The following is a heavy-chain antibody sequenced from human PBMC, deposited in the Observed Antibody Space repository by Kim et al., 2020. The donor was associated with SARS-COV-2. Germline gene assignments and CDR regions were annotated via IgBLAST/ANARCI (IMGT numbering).Heavy chain of an antibody. Sequence: VKGRFTISRDNSKNTLYLQMNSLRAEDTAVYYCAKVVSGYCSSTSCPSDYWGQGTLVTVSS. CDR3: AKVVSGYCSSTSCPSDY. D-gene: IGHD2-2*01. V-gene: IGHV3-30*02. J-gene: IGHJ4*02.